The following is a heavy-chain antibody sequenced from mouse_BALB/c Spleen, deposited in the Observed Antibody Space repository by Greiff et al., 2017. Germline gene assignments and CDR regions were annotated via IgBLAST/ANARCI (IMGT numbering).Heavy chain of an antibody. V-gene: IGHV5-12-1*01. J-gene: IGHJ4*01. D-gene: IGHD1-2*01. CDR2: ISSGGGST. CDR1: GFAFSSYD. Sequence: EVKLMESGGGLVKPGGSLKLSCAASGFAFSSYDMSWVRQTPEKRLEWVAYISSGGGSTYYPDTVKGRFTISRDNAKNTLYLQMSSLKSEDTAMYYCARNGPYYAMDYWGQGTSVTVSS. CDR3: ARNGPYYAMDY.